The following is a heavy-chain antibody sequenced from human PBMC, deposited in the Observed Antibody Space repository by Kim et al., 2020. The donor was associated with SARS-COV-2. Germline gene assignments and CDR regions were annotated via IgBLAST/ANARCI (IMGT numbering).Heavy chain of an antibody. V-gene: IGHV3-30*04. D-gene: IGHD2-21*02. CDR2: ISDNGKRQ. CDR1: GFNFGDYA. J-gene: IGHJ4*01. Sequence: GGSLRLSCAASGFNFGDYAMHWVRQSPGKGLDWVAVISDNGKRQYYADSVKGRFTISRDNPKSTLYLQINNLRREDTAVFFCARGLFYYW. CDR3: ARGLFYY.